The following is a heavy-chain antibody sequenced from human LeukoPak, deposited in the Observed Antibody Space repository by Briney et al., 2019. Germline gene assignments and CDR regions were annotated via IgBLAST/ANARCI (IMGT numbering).Heavy chain of an antibody. CDR3: AKGRVVAGTKSLTYNWFDP. J-gene: IGHJ5*02. CDR1: GYTFTGFY. V-gene: IGHV1-2*02. CDR2: INPNSGGT. D-gene: IGHD6-19*01. Sequence: ASVKVSCKASGYTFTGFYIHWVRQAPGQGLEWMGWINPNSGGTKYSQKFQGRVTMTRDTSISTAYMGLSRLRSDDTAVYYCAKGRVVAGTKSLTYNWFDPWGQGTLVTVSS.